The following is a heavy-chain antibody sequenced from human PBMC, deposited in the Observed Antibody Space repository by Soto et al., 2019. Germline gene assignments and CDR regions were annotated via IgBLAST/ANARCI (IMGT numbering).Heavy chain of an antibody. CDR3: ARDRSGGTAGY. Sequence: PGGSLRLSCAASGFTFSSHAMNWVRQSPGKGLEWISSIDSSSSFIYYADSVKGRFTISRDNAKNSVFLHMSSLRADDTAVYYCARDRSGGTAGYWGQGTLVTVSS. V-gene: IGHV3-21*06. J-gene: IGHJ4*02. D-gene: IGHD2-15*01. CDR1: GFTFSSHA. CDR2: IDSSSSFI.